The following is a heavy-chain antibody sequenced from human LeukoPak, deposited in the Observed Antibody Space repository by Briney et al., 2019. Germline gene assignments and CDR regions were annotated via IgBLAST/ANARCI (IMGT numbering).Heavy chain of an antibody. CDR2: IYHGGST. J-gene: IGHJ4*02. CDR1: GYSISSGFH. D-gene: IGHD3-22*01. CDR3: ARDRRNSACYYDSGGYYVEY. V-gene: IGHV4-38-2*02. Sequence: SETLSLTCAVSGYSISSGFHWGWIRQPPGKGLEWIGSIYHGGSTYYNPSLKSRVTISVDTSKNQFSLKLSSVTAADTAIYYCARDRRNSACYYDSGGYYVEYWGQGTLVTASS.